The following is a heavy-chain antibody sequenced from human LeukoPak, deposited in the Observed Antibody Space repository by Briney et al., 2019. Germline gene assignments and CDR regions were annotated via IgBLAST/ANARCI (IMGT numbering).Heavy chain of an antibody. J-gene: IGHJ4*02. CDR1: GFIFSNAW. Sequence: GGSLRLSCAASGFIFSNAWMNWVRQAPVKGLEWVGRIKSKTDGGTIDYAAPVKGRFTISRDDSKNTFYLEMNSLKIEDTAVYYCTTGGYYLDYWGQGTLVTVSS. V-gene: IGHV3-15*07. D-gene: IGHD3-16*01. CDR2: IKSKTDGGTI. CDR3: TTGGYYLDY.